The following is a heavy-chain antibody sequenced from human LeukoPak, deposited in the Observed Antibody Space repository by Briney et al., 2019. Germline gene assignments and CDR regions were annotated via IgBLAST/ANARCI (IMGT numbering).Heavy chain of an antibody. V-gene: IGHV3-66*01. CDR2: IYSGGGT. J-gene: IGHJ4*02. D-gene: IGHD5-24*01. CDR3: ARDVGDGYNFDY. CDR1: GFTLRSSY. Sequence: VGSLTLSCPPRGFTLRSSYMSWVRQAPGKGLEWVSVIYSGGGTGYADSVKGRFTISRDKSKNTLYLQMNSLRAEDTAVYYCARDVGDGYNFDYWGQGTLVTVSS.